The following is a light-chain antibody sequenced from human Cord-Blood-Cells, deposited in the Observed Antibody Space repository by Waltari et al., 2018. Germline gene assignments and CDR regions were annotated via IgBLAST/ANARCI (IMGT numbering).Light chain of an antibody. J-gene: IGKJ1*01. CDR1: QSISSW. Sequence: DIQMTQSPSTLSASVGDRVTITCRASQSISSWLAWYQQKPGKAPKLLIYDASSLESGVPSRFSGSGSGTEFTLTISRLQADDVATYYCQQYNSHSWTFGQGTKVEIK. CDR3: QQYNSHSWT. V-gene: IGKV1-5*01. CDR2: DAS.